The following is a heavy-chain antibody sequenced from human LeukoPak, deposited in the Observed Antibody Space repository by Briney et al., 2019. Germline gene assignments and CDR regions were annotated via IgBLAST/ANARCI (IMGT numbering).Heavy chain of an antibody. D-gene: IGHD1-26*01. J-gene: IGHJ4*02. CDR2: INHSGST. CDR3: ARVRGSGSWDFDY. V-gene: IGHV4-59*01. CDR1: GGSISSYY. Sequence: SETLSLTCTVSGGSISSYYWSWIRQPAGKGLEWIGEINHSGSTNYNPSLKSRVTISVDTSKNQFSLNLTSVTAADTAVYYCARVRGSGSWDFDYWGQGTLVTVSS.